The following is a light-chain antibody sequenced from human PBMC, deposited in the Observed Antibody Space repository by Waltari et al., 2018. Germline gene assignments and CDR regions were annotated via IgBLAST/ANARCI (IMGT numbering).Light chain of an antibody. J-gene: IGLJ3*02. CDR3: NSYTGSSSWV. CDR2: DVS. CDR1: SSDIGFYNY. V-gene: IGLV2-14*03. Sequence: QSALTQPASVSGSPGQSITIPCYGTSSDIGFYNYVSWYQHHPGKAPKLMIYDVSQRPSGVSDRFSGSESGNTASLTISGLQAEDEADYYCNSYTGSSSWVFGGGTKVTVL.